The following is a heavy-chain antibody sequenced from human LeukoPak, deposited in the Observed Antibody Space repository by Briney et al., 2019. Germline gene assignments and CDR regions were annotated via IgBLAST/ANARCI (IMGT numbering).Heavy chain of an antibody. CDR3: ARDIAAPGLFFDY. D-gene: IGHD6-13*01. J-gene: IGHJ4*02. Sequence: GGSLRLSCAASGFTLSSYWMSWVRQAPGKGLEWVADIKYDGSEIDYVDSVKGRFTISRDNAKNSLYLQMNSLRAEDTAVYYCARDIAAPGLFFDYWGQGTLVTVSS. CDR1: GFTLSSYW. CDR2: IKYDGSEI. V-gene: IGHV3-7*01.